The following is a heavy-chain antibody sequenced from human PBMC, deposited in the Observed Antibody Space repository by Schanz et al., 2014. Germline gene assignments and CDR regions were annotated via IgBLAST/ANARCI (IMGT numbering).Heavy chain of an antibody. CDR2: TSSDGSLK. CDR3: AREGEWGYDPPRH. Sequence: QVQLVESGGGVVQPGRSLRLSCAASGFTFSSYAVHWVRQAPDKGLVWVAVTSSDGSLKYYADSVKGRFTISRDNSRDTVYLQMNSLRAEDTAVYYCAREGEWGYDPPRHWGQGTLVTVSS. J-gene: IGHJ4*02. CDR1: GFTFSSYA. V-gene: IGHV3-30*04. D-gene: IGHD5-12*01.